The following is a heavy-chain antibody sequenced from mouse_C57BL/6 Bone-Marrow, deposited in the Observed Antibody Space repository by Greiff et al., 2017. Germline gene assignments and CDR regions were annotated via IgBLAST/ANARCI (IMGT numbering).Heavy chain of an antibody. V-gene: IGHV5-6*01. CDR1: GFTFSSYG. J-gene: IGHJ2*01. CDR2: ISSVGSYT. Sequence: EVHLVESGGDLVKPGGSLKLSCAASGFTFSSYGMSWVRQTPDKRLEWVATISSVGSYTYYPDSVKGRFTISRDNATNTLYLQMSSLKSEDTAMYYCARRGFPDYWGQGTTLTVSS. CDR3: ARRGFPDY.